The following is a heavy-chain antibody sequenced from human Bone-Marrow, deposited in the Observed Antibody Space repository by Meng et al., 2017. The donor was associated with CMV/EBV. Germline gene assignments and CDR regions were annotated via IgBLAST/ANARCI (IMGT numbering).Heavy chain of an antibody. D-gene: IGHD2-2*01. J-gene: IGHJ4*02. V-gene: IGHV4-34*01. Sequence: SETLSLTCAVYGGSFSGYYWSWIRQPPGKGLEWIGEINHSGSTNYNQSPKSRVTITVDTSKNQFSVELSSVIGADTAVYYCARITSWGIDYWGQGTLVTVSS. CDR3: ARITSWGIDY. CDR1: GGSFSGYY. CDR2: INHSGST.